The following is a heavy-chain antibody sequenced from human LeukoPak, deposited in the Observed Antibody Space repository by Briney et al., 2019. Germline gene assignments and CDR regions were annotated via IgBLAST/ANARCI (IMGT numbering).Heavy chain of an antibody. CDR3: ASFVGAATTSHIDY. CDR1: GYSVCSGYY. J-gene: IGHJ4*02. V-gene: IGHV4-38-2*01. D-gene: IGHD1-26*01. CDR2: IYHSGST. Sequence: SETLSLTCAVSGYSVCSGYYWGWIRPPPGKGLEWIGSIYHSGSTYYNPSLKSRVTISVDTSKNQFSLKLSSVTAADTAVYYCASFVGAATTSHIDYWGQGTLVTVSS.